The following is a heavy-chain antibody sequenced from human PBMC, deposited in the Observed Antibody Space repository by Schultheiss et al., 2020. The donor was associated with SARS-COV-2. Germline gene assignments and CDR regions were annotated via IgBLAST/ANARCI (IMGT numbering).Heavy chain of an antibody. J-gene: IGHJ6*02. CDR2: INWNGAET. D-gene: IGHD6-13*01. Sequence: GESLKISCAASGFRFSTYGMTWVRQAPGKGLEWVSGINWNGAETGYADSVQGRFTISRDNSKNTLYLQMNSLRAEDTAVYYCARDQKVGGIAAAGDYYYYGMDVWGQGTTVTVSS. CDR3: ARDQKVGGIAAAGDYYYYGMDV. CDR1: GFRFSTYG. V-gene: IGHV3-20*04.